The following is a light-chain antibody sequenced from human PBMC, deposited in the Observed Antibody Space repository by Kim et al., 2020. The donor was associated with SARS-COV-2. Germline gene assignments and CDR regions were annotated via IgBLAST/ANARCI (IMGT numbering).Light chain of an antibody. Sequence: RITNSCTGSSSNIRAGYDVHWYQQLPGTAPKLLSYGNSNRPSGVPDRFSGSKSGTSTSLAITGLQAEDEADDYCRSYGSSLGSSIFGGGSQLTVL. CDR2: GNS. CDR3: RSYGSSLGSSI. V-gene: IGLV1-40*01. CDR1: SSNIRAGYD. J-gene: IGLJ2*01.